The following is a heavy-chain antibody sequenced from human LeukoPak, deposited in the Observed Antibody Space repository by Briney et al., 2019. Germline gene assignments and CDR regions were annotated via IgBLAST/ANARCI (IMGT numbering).Heavy chain of an antibody. CDR2: INPNSGGT. D-gene: IGHD3-22*01. Sequence: SVKVSCKASGYTFTGYYMHWVRQAPGQGLEWMGWINPNSGGTNYAQKFQGRVTMTRDTSISTAYMELSRLRSDDTAVYYCARDRGVVVVIMGLFGYWGQGTLVTVSS. CDR1: GYTFTGYY. J-gene: IGHJ4*02. CDR3: ARDRGVVVVIMGLFGY. V-gene: IGHV1-2*02.